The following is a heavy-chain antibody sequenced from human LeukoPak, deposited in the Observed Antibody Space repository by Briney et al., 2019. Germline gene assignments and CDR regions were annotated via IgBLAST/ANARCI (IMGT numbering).Heavy chain of an antibody. CDR3: ARPNWNDFHFDY. Sequence: SETLSLTCAVYGGSFSGHSWSWIRQPPGKGLEWIGEVIHGGSTNYNPSLKSRVIISLDTSKNQFSLKLSSVTAADTAVYYCARPNWNDFHFDYWGQGTLVTVSS. CDR2: VIHGGST. V-gene: IGHV4-34*12. J-gene: IGHJ4*02. CDR1: GGSFSGHS. D-gene: IGHD1-1*01.